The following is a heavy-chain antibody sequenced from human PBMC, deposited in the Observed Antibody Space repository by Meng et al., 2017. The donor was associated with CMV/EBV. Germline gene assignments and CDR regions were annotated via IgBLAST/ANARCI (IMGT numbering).Heavy chain of an antibody. CDR3: TADVPEAGKEEFDY. V-gene: IGHV3-15*01. Sequence: GESLKISCAASGFTFSNAWMNWFRQAPNKGLEWVGRIKSKAAGGTTDFVVPVEDRFTISRDDSKNTLHLQVNSLKTEDTAVYYCTADVPEAGKEEFDYWGQGTLVTVSS. CDR1: GFTFSNAW. J-gene: IGHJ4*02. CDR2: IKSKAAGGTT. D-gene: IGHD6-19*01.